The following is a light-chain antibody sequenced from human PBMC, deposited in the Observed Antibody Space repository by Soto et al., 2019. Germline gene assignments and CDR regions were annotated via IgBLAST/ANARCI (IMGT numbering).Light chain of an antibody. CDR3: QQYNNWPLT. CDR2: GAS. CDR1: QSVSSN. V-gene: IGKV3-15*01. J-gene: IGKJ4*01. Sequence: EIVMTQSPATLSLSPGERATLSSTASQSVSSNLAWYQQKPCQAPRLLIYGASTRATSIPAGFSGSRSGTEFPLTISGLQSEDFAVYSFQQYNNWPLTFGGGTKVEIK.